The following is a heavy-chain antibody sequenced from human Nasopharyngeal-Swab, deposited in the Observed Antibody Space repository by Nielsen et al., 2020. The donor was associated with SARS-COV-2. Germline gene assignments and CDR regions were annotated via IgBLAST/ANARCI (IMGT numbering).Heavy chain of an antibody. Sequence: GESLKISCKGSGYSFTSYWIGWGRQMPGKGLEWMGIIYPGDSDTRYSPSFQGQVTISADKSISTAYLQWSSLKASDTAMYYCARAYSSSSQYYYYYYGMDVWGQGTTVTVSS. J-gene: IGHJ6*02. D-gene: IGHD6-6*01. CDR3: ARAYSSSSQYYYYYYGMDV. CDR2: IYPGDSDT. CDR1: GYSFTSYW. V-gene: IGHV5-51*01.